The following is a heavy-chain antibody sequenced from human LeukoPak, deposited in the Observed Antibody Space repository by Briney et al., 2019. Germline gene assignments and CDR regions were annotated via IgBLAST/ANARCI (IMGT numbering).Heavy chain of an antibody. J-gene: IGHJ4*02. CDR1: GFTFSSYW. CDR2: MKPDGSEK. D-gene: IGHD3-10*01. Sequence: GGSLRLSCAASGFTFSSYWMSWVRQSPGKGLEWVANMKPDGSEKYFMDSVKGRFTISRDNAKNALYLEMNSLRAEDTAGYFCARERMYSGSGSTYPYYDYWGQGTLVTVSS. CDR3: ARERMYSGSGSTYPYYDY. V-gene: IGHV3-7*01.